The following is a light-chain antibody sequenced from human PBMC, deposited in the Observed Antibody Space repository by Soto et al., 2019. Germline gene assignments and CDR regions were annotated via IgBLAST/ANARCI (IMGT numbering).Light chain of an antibody. Sequence: IQLTQSPSSLSASVGDRVTISCRASQGIANFLAWYQQKPGKAPKLLIYGASTLQSGVPSSFSGSRSWTDFTRTISSLQPKDFATYYCQQLNSFPIPFGPGTKVDIK. CDR1: QGIANF. CDR3: QQLNSFPIP. J-gene: IGKJ3*01. CDR2: GAS. V-gene: IGKV1-9*01.